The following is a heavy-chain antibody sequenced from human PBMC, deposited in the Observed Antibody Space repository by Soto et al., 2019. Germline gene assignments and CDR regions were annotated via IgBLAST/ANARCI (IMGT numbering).Heavy chain of an antibody. CDR1: GYTFTSYG. V-gene: IGHV1-18*01. CDR3: ARVADIVVVPAAMRGFDP. Sequence: ASVKVSCKASGYTFTSYGISWVRQAPGQGLEWMGWISAYNGNTNYAQKLQGRVIMTTDTSTSTAYMELRSLRSDDTAVYYCARVADIVVVPAAMRGFDPWGQGTLVTVSS. D-gene: IGHD2-2*01. J-gene: IGHJ5*02. CDR2: ISAYNGNT.